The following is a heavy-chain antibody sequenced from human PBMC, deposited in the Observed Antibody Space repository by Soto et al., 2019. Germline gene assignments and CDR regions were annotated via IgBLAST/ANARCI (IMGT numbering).Heavy chain of an antibody. D-gene: IGHD3-3*01. Sequence: GVLRLSCAASGFTFSSYAMSWVRQAPGKGLEWVSAISGSGGSTYYADSVKGRFTISRDNSKNTLYLQMNSLRAEDTAVYYCAKDLPTDDFWSGYPYYFDYWGQGTLVTSPQ. J-gene: IGHJ4*02. V-gene: IGHV3-23*01. CDR2: ISGSGGST. CDR1: GFTFSSYA. CDR3: AKDLPTDDFWSGYPYYFDY.